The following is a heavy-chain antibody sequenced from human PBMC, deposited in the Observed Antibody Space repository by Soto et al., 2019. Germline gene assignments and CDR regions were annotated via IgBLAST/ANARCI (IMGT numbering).Heavy chain of an antibody. Sequence: SETLSLTCTVSGDSISSGGYYWSWIRQHPGKGLECIGYIYYSGSTDYNPSLKRRVTISVDTSKNQFSLKLSSVTAADTAVYYCAREFGAAAAGPFDYCGPGTLVTVSS. J-gene: IGHJ4*02. CDR3: AREFGAAAAGPFDY. CDR2: IYYSGST. D-gene: IGHD6-13*01. CDR1: GDSISSGGYY. V-gene: IGHV4-31*03.